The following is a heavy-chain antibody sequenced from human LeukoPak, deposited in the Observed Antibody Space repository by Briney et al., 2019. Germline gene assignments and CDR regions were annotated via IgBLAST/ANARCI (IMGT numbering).Heavy chain of an antibody. CDR3: ARQIHDGARQLLKFDP. V-gene: IGHV5-51*01. Sequence: NRGESLKISCKGSGYSFTSYWIGWVRQMPGKGLEWMGIIYPGDSDTRYSPSFQGQVTISADKSISTAYLQWSSLKASDTAMYYCARQIHDGARQLLKFDPWGQGTLVTVSS. D-gene: IGHD1-1*01. J-gene: IGHJ5*02. CDR1: GYSFTSYW. CDR2: IYPGDSDT.